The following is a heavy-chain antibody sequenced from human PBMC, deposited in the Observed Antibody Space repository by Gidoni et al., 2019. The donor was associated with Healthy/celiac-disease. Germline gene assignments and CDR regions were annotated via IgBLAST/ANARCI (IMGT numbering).Heavy chain of an antibody. Sequence: EVQLVESGGGLAQPGRSLRLSCAASGFTFADYAMHWVRQAPGKGLEWVSGISWNSGSIGYADSVKGRFTISRDNAKNSLYLQMNSLRAEDTALYYCAKAGPYCSSTSCFCDYWGQGTLVTVSS. CDR1: GFTFADYA. D-gene: IGHD2-2*01. CDR3: AKAGPYCSSTSCFCDY. J-gene: IGHJ4*02. CDR2: ISWNSGSI. V-gene: IGHV3-9*01.